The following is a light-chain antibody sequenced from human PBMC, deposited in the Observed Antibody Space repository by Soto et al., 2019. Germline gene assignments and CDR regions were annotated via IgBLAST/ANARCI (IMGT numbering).Light chain of an antibody. CDR1: QSVKTF. CDR2: GAS. V-gene: IGKV3-20*01. CDR3: QQYGSSGT. J-gene: IGKJ1*01. Sequence: VLTQSPATLSLSPGERATLSCRASQSVKTFLVWYQQRPGQAPRLLIYGASSRATGIPDRFSGSGSGTDFTLTISRLEPEDFAVYYCQQYGSSGTFGQGTKVDI.